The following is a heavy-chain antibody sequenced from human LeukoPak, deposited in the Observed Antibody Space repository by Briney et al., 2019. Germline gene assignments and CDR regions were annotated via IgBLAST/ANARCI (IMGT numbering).Heavy chain of an antibody. CDR1: GYTFTDYY. CDR3: AREGPIVGATHLVDY. Sequence: ASVKVSCKASGYTFTDYYMHWVRQAPGQGLEEMGWINPNSGGTNYAQKFQGRVTMTRDTSISTAYMELSRLRSDDTAVYYCAREGPIVGATHLVDYWGQGTLVTVSS. J-gene: IGHJ4*02. CDR2: INPNSGGT. D-gene: IGHD1-26*01. V-gene: IGHV1-2*02.